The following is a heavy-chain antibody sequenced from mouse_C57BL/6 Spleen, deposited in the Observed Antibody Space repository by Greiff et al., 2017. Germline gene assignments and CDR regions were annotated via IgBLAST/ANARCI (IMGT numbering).Heavy chain of an antibody. CDR2: FHPYNDDT. CDR1: GYTFTTYP. D-gene: IGHD1-1*01. V-gene: IGHV1-47*01. CDR3: ARGYYGSRGWYFDV. J-gene: IGHJ1*03. Sequence: QVQLQQSGAELVKPGASVKMSCKASGYTFTTYPIEWMKPKHGKSLEWIGNFHPYNDDTKYNEKFKGKATLTVEKSSSTVYLELSRLTSDDSAVYYCARGYYGSRGWYFDVWGTGTTVTVSS.